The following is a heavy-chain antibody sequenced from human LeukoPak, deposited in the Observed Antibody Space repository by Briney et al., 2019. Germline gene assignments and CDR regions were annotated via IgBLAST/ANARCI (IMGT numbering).Heavy chain of an antibody. J-gene: IGHJ4*02. CDR3: ARGWYSSGWDNQYCFDY. Sequence: ASVKVSCKASGYTFTSYGISWVRQAPGQGLEWMGWISAYNGNTNYAQKLQGRVTMTTDTSTSTAYMELRSLRSDDTAVYYCARGWYSSGWDNQYCFDYWGQGTLVTVSS. D-gene: IGHD6-19*01. CDR1: GYTFTSYG. V-gene: IGHV1-18*01. CDR2: ISAYNGNT.